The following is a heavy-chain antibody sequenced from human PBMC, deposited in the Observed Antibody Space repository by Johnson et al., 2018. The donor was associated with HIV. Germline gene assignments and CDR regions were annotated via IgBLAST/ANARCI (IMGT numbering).Heavy chain of an antibody. J-gene: IGHJ3*02. Sequence: VQLVESGGDLVQPGGSLRLSCVGSGFTFNTNWMHWVRQAPGKGLVWVSRINSDGSSTSYADSVKGRFTLSRDTAKNSLYLQMNSLRAEDTAVYYCARDRILTGYDAFDIWGQGTMVTVSS. CDR1: GFTFNTNW. CDR2: INSDGSST. V-gene: IGHV3-74*01. D-gene: IGHD3-9*01. CDR3: ARDRILTGYDAFDI.